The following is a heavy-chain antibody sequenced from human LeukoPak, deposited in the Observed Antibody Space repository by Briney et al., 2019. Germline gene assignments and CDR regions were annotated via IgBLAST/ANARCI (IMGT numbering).Heavy chain of an antibody. J-gene: IGHJ5*02. Sequence: ASVKVSCKASGYTFTSYYMHWVRQAPGQGLEWMGIINPSGGSTSYAQKLQGRVTMTTDTSTSTAYMELRSLRSDDTAVYYCARGGGQYSSSWYPSWGQGTLVTVSS. V-gene: IGHV1-46*01. CDR2: INPSGGST. D-gene: IGHD6-13*01. CDR1: GYTFTSYY. CDR3: ARGGGQYSSSWYPS.